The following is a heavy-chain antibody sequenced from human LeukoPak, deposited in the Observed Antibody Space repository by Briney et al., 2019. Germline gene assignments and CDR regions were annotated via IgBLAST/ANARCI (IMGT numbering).Heavy chain of an antibody. D-gene: IGHD1-26*01. CDR1: GGTFSSYA. V-gene: IGHV1-69*04. CDR3: ARDGGATNYYYYGMDV. CDR2: IIPILGIA. Sequence: SVKVSCKASGGTFSSYAISWVRQAPGQGLEWMGRIIPILGIANYAQKFQGRVTITADKSTSTAYMELSSLRSEDTAVYYCARDGGATNYYYYGMDVWGQGTTVTVSS. J-gene: IGHJ6*02.